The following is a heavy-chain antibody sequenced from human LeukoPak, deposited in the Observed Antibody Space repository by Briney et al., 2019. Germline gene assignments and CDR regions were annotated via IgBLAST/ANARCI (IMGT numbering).Heavy chain of an antibody. D-gene: IGHD1-1*01. CDR3: ARHPVGTQLWFDF. J-gene: IGHJ5*01. CDR1: GGSMSSNRYY. Sequence: SETLSLTCIVSGGSMSSNRYYWGWTRQPPGKGLEWIGSIYYTGSPYYSPSLQSRVTISADTSKNQFSLRLRSVTAADRGVYYCARHPVGTQLWFDFWGHGTLVTVSS. V-gene: IGHV4-39*01. CDR2: IYYTGSP.